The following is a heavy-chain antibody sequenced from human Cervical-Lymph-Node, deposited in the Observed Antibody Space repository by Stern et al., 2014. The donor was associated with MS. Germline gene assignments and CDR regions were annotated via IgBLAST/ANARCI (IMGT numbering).Heavy chain of an antibody. V-gene: IGHV7-4-1*02. CDR3: ARDMSDFWSDYGHNWFDP. CDR2: VNNNTGTP. J-gene: IGHJ5*02. D-gene: IGHD3-3*01. Sequence: QVQLEQSGPELKKPGASVTVSCKASGYTFTKNLIHWVRQAPGQGQEWMGWVNNNTGTPIYARGFAGRLVFSLEKHVSKAVLQTSRLKTEDTAVYYCARDMSDFWSDYGHNWFDPWGQGTLVTVSS. CDR1: GYTFTKNL.